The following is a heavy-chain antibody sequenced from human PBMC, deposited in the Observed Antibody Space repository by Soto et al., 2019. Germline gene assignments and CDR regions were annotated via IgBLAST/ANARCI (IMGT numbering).Heavy chain of an antibody. V-gene: IGHV1-69*13. CDR1: GGTFSSYA. J-gene: IGHJ6*02. D-gene: IGHD2-21*02. Sequence: GASVKVSCKASGGTFSSYAISWVRQAPGQGLEWMGGIIPIFGTANYAQKFQGRVTITADESTSTAYMELSSLRSEDTAVYYCARGLAYCGGDCYFYYYYGMDVWGQGTTVTVSS. CDR3: ARGLAYCGGDCYFYYYYGMDV. CDR2: IIPIFGTA.